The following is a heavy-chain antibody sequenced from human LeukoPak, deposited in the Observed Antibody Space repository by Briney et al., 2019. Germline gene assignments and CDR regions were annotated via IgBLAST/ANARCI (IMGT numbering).Heavy chain of an antibody. CDR2: INPNSGGT. V-gene: IGHV1-2*02. CDR1: GYTFTGYY. D-gene: IGHD2-2*01. CDR3: ARVDIVVVPAAIQFIFDAFDP. J-gene: IGHJ5*02. Sequence: GASVKVSCKASGYTFTGYYMHWVRQAPGQGLEWMGWINPNSGGTNYAQKFQGRVTMTRDTSISTAYMELSRLRSDDTAVYYCARVDIVVVPAAIQFIFDAFDPWGQGTLVTVSS.